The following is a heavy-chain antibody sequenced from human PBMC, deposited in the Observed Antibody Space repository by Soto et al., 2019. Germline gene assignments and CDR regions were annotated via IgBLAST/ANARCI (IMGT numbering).Heavy chain of an antibody. CDR1: AGSITTSY. D-gene: IGHD3-22*01. V-gene: IGHV4-59*01. CDR3: ASSGIVGREVNTWFDP. Sequence: SETLSLTCTVSAGSITTSYWSWIRQPLGKALEWIGYISYRRSTNYNPSLKSRLTISIDTSKSQISLKLTSMPTADTAVYYCASSGIVGREVNTWFDPWGHGTLVTFPS. J-gene: IGHJ5*02. CDR2: ISYRRST.